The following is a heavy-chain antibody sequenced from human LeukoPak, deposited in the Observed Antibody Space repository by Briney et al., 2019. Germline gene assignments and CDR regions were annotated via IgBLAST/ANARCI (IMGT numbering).Heavy chain of an antibody. CDR1: AGSFGGYY. CDR3: ARYTPVAVAGTNYFDY. CDR2: INQSGST. D-gene: IGHD6-19*01. Sequence: SETLSLTCAVYAGSFGGYYWSWIRQPPGKGLEWIGEINQSGSTTYNPSLKSRVTISVDTSKNQFSLKLSSVAAAGTAVYYCARYTPVAVAGTNYFDYWGQGTLVTVSS. V-gene: IGHV4-34*01. J-gene: IGHJ4*02.